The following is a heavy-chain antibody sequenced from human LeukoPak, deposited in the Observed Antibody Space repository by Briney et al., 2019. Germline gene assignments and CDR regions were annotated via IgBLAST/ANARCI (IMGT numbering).Heavy chain of an antibody. Sequence: SETLSLTCTVSGGSISSGDYYWSWVRQPPGKGLEWIGYIYYSGSTYYNPSLKSRVTISVDTSKNQFSLKLSSVTAADTAVYYCARVSGQQLYFYWGQGTLVTVSS. CDR1: GGSISSGDYY. CDR3: ARVSGQQLYFY. D-gene: IGHD6-13*01. J-gene: IGHJ4*02. V-gene: IGHV4-30-4*08. CDR2: IYYSGST.